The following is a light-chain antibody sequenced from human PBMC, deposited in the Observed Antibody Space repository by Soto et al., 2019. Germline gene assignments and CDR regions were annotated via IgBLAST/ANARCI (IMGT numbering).Light chain of an antibody. Sequence: DLQMTQSPSSLSASVGDRVTITCRASPSLNTRLAWYQQRPGKAPKLLIYDASTLESGVPSRFSGGGSGTEFTLTINNLQPDDLATYICQQYKSYSTFGRGTKVDIK. J-gene: IGKJ1*01. V-gene: IGKV1-5*01. CDR1: PSLNTR. CDR3: QQYKSYST. CDR2: DAS.